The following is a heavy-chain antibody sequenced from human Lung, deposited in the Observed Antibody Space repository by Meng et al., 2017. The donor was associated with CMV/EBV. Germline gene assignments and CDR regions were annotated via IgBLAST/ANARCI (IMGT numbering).Heavy chain of an antibody. CDR3: ARVYCSRGSCSFDY. CDR1: GFTFSSYS. J-gene: IGHJ4*02. CDR2: ISSNSRYI. D-gene: IGHD2-15*01. Sequence: GESXKISCAVSGFTFSSYSVNWVRQAPGKGLEWVSSISSNSRYIFYADSVKGRFTISRDNAKNALHLQMNSLRDEDTAVYYCARVYCSRGSCSFDYLGQGXLVTVSS. V-gene: IGHV3-21*01.